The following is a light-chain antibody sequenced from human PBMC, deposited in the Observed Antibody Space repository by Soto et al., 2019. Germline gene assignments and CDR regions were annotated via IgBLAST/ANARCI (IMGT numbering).Light chain of an antibody. CDR3: AAWDVSLNGRV. CDR2: NNN. Sequence: QSVLTQPPSASGTPGQRVTISCSGSSSNIGSNYVYWYQQLPGTAPKLLIYNNNQRPSGVPDRFSGSKSGTSASLAISGLRSEDEADYYCAAWDVSLNGRVFGGGTKLTVL. V-gene: IGLV1-47*02. J-gene: IGLJ3*02. CDR1: SSNIGSNY.